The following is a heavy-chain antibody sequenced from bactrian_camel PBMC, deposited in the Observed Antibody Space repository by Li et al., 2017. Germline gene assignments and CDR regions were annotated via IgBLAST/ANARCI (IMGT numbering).Heavy chain of an antibody. D-gene: IGHD2*01. CDR3: AADRGGRACGAVWRSYRVTGY. J-gene: IGHJ4*01. CDR2: IDRDGNR. CDR1: GTTFSTYC. V-gene: IGHV3S53*01. Sequence: HVQLVESGGGSVQAGGSLRLSCAASGTTFSTYCMGWFREPPGKEREGVASIDRDGNRSYSDAVKGRFTVSKDNAKNILYLQMNNLKPEDTAMYYCAADRGGRACGAVWRSYRVTGYRGQGTQVTVS.